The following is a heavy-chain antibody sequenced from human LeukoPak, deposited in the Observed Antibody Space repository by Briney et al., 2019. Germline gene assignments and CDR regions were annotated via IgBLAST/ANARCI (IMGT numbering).Heavy chain of an antibody. CDR3: ARRRYNWNDVGHYFDY. V-gene: IGHV3-30*02. J-gene: IGHJ4*02. D-gene: IGHD1-1*01. CDR1: GFTFSSYG. Sequence: PGGSLRLSCAASGFTFSSYGMHWVRQAPGKGLEWVAFIRYDGSNKYYADSVKGRFTISRDNSKNTLYLQMNSLRAEDTAVYYCARRRYNWNDVGHYFDYWGQGTLVTVSS. CDR2: IRYDGSNK.